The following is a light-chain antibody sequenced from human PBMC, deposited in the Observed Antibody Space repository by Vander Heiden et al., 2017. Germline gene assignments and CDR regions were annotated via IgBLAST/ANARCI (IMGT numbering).Light chain of an antibody. CDR1: QSISSY. CDR2: AAS. CDR3: QQRYSNHLMYT. Sequence: DIQMTQSPSSLSASVGDRVTITCRASQSISSYLNWYQQKPGKAPKLLIYAASSLQRGVKSRFSGSGDGTDFTLTISSRQPEDFATYYCQQRYSNHLMYTFGQGTKLEIK. V-gene: IGKV1-39*01. J-gene: IGKJ2*01.